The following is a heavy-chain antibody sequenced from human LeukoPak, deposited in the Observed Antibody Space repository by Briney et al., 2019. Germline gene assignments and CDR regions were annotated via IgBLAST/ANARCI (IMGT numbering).Heavy chain of an antibody. J-gene: IGHJ4*02. Sequence: SETLSLTCSVSGGSISSSDWWSWVRQPPGKGLEWIGEIHHSGNTNYNPSLKSRVILLRDESKNQVSLKLSFVTAADTAVYYCGSSDNYHLDFWGQGTLVTVSS. V-gene: IGHV4/OR15-8*02. CDR2: IHHSGNT. CDR1: GGSISSSDW. CDR3: GSSDNYHLDF. D-gene: IGHD5-24*01.